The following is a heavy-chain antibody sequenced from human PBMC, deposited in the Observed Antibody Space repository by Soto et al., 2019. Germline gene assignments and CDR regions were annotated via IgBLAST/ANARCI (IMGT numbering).Heavy chain of an antibody. J-gene: IGHJ4*02. CDR1: GGSMSPFY. D-gene: IGHD6-19*01. CDR3: VRGGWYVDY. Sequence: SETLSLTCTVSGGSMSPFYLSWIRQPPGKGLEWIGYIYYNGDTNYNPSLKSRVTMSVDTSKNQFSLRLTSVTAADTAVYFCVRGGWYVDYWGQGTLVTVSS. V-gene: IGHV4-59*01. CDR2: IYYNGDT.